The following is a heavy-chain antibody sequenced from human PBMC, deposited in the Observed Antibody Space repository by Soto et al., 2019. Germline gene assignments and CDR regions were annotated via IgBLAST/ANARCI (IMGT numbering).Heavy chain of an antibody. Sequence: PGGSLRLSCAASGFTFSSYGMHWVRQAPGKGLEWVAVISYDGSNKYYADSVKGRFTISRDNSKNTLYLQMNSLRAEDTAVYYCAKGRLIAARPYYFDYWGQGTLVTVSS. CDR3: AKGRLIAARPYYFDY. CDR1: GFTFSSYG. V-gene: IGHV3-30*18. J-gene: IGHJ4*02. CDR2: ISYDGSNK. D-gene: IGHD6-6*01.